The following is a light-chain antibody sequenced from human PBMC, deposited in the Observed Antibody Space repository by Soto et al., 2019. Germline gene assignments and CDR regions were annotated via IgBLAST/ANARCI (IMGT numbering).Light chain of an antibody. CDR2: DAT. CDR1: QSVNSLY. V-gene: IGKV3-20*01. Sequence: EIVLTQSPGTLSLSPGERATLSCRASQSVNSLYLAWYQLKPGQAPRLVIHDATSRATGIPDRFSGSGSGTNFTLTISRLEPEDFALYYCQQYENSPFTFGPGTKVDIK. CDR3: QQYENSPFT. J-gene: IGKJ3*01.